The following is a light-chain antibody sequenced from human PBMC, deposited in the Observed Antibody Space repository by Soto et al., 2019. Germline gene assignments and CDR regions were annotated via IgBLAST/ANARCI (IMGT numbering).Light chain of an antibody. CDR3: QQYNSYSWS. J-gene: IGKJ1*01. CDR1: QSIRSW. Sequence: DIKMTQSPSTLSASLGDRVTITCLASQSIRSWLAWYQQKPGKAPKLLMYKASSLWPGVQSRFSGSGAGTEFTLTISSLQPDDFATYYCQQYNSYSWSFGQGTKVEIK. CDR2: KAS. V-gene: IGKV1-5*03.